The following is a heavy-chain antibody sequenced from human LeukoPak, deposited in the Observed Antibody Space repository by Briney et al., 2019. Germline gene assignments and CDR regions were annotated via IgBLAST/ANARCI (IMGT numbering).Heavy chain of an antibody. CDR2: IYYSGST. J-gene: IGHJ4*02. CDR1: GGSISSGGYY. CDR3: ARDNTAMVTTFDY. D-gene: IGHD5-18*01. Sequence: PSQTLSLTCTVSGGSISSGGYYWSWIRQHPGKGLEWIGYIYYSGSTNYNPSLKSRVTISVDTSKNQFSLQLNSVTPEDTAVYYCARDNTAMVTTFDYWGQGTLVTVSS. V-gene: IGHV4-31*03.